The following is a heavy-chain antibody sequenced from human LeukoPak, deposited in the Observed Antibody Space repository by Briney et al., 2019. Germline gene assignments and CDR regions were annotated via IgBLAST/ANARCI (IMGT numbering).Heavy chain of an antibody. CDR3: TRTKYGSGSLYAFDI. D-gene: IGHD3-10*01. J-gene: IGHJ3*02. CDR2: IRSKAYGGTT. CDR1: GFTFGDYA. Sequence: PGQSLRLSCTASGFTFGDYAMSWVRQAPGKGLEWVGFIRSKAYGGTTEYAASVKGRFTISRDDSKSIAYLQMNSLKTEDTAVYYCTRTKYGSGSLYAFDIWGQGTMVTVSS. V-gene: IGHV3-49*04.